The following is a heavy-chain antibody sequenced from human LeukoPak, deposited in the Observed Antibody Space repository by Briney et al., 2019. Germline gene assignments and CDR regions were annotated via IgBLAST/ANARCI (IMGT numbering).Heavy chain of an antibody. CDR1: GYTFTSYA. J-gene: IGHJ6*02. V-gene: IGHV1-3*01. D-gene: IGHD2-2*01. CDR2: INAGNGNT. Sequence: ASVKVSCKASGYTFTSYAMHWVRQAPGQRLEWMGWINAGNGNTKYSQKFQGRVTITRDTSASTAYMELSSLRSEDTAVYYCARETVVVPAAMVLYYYGMDVWGQGTTVTVSS. CDR3: ARETVVVPAAMVLYYYGMDV.